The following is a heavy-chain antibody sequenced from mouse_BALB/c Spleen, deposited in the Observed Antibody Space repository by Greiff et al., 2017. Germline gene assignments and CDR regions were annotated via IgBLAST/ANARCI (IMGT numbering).Heavy chain of an antibody. CDR3: ERRGWLPYYYAMDY. CDR2: IDPSASET. Sequence: VQLQQSGTVLARPGASVKMSCKASGYTFTSYWMHWVKQRPGQGLEWIGMIDPSASETRLNQKFKDKATLTVDKSSSTAYMQLSNPTSEDSAVYYGERRGWLPYYYAMDYWGQGTSVTVSS. V-gene: IGHV1-87*01. CDR1: GYTFTSYW. D-gene: IGHD2-2*01. J-gene: IGHJ4*01.